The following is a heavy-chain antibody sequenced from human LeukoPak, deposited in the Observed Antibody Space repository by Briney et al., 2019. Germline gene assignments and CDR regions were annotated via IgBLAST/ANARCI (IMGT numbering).Heavy chain of an antibody. Sequence: SETLSLTCTVSGGSVSSGSYYWSWIRQPPGKGLEWIGYIYYSGSTNYNPSLKSRVTISVDTSKNQFSPKLSSVTAADTAVYYCARVMRTAKKVLDYWGQGTLVTVSS. D-gene: IGHD3-3*01. CDR2: IYYSGST. CDR3: ARVMRTAKKVLDY. V-gene: IGHV4-61*01. J-gene: IGHJ4*02. CDR1: GGSVSSGSYY.